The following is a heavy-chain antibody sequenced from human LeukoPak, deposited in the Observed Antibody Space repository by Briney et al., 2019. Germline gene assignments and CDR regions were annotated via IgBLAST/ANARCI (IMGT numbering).Heavy chain of an antibody. D-gene: IGHD3-3*01. CDR1: GGSFSGYY. Sequence: PSETLSLTCAVYGGSFSGYYWSWIRQPPGKGLEWIGEINHSGSTNYNPSLKSRVTISVDTSKNQFSLKLSSVTAADTAVYYCAIPHRVFGVDHWGQGTLVTVSS. V-gene: IGHV4-34*01. J-gene: IGHJ4*02. CDR3: AIPHRVFGVDH. CDR2: INHSGST.